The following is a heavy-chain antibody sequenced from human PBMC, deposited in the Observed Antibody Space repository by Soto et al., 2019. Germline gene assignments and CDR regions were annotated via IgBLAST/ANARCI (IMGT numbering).Heavy chain of an antibody. CDR2: IYYGGST. J-gene: IGHJ3*02. CDR1: GGSISGSSYY. V-gene: IGHV4-39*01. D-gene: IGHD3-10*01. Sequence: PSETLSLTCTVSGGSISGSSYYWGCIRQPPGKGLEWIGSIYYGGSTYYNPSLKSRVPISVDTSKDQFSLKLSSVTAADTAVYCCAIQNGSGRSAFDIGGQGTMVTVSS. CDR3: AIQNGSGRSAFDI.